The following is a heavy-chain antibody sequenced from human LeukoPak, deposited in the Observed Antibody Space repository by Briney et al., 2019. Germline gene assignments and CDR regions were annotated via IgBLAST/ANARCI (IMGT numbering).Heavy chain of an antibody. J-gene: IGHJ6*03. D-gene: IGHD3-22*01. Sequence: GGSLRLSCADSGYTFRDYYMCWGRQSPGKGLEWVSYISGSGSTRYYADSVKGRFTISRDNAKSTLYLQVNTLRAVDTAVYYCARLNYCDGGGYYSTNYYYYMDVWGKGTTVTVSS. CDR2: ISGSGSTR. CDR3: ARLNYCDGGGYYSTNYYYYMDV. V-gene: IGHV3-11*01. CDR1: GYTFRDYY.